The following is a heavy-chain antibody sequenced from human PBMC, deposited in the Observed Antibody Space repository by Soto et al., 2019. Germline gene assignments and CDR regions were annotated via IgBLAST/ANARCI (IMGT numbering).Heavy chain of an antibody. Sequence: QVHLQESGPGLVKPSETLSLSCSVSGGSISKFYWSWIRKTAGKGLGWMGRVYATGTTDYNPSLRSRVAMSVDISRKTFSLRLTSVTAADTGMYYCVRDGSKTLRDWFDPWGQGKLVTVSS. CDR1: GGSISKFY. J-gene: IGHJ5*02. D-gene: IGHD4-17*01. CDR3: VRDGSKTLRDWFDP. V-gene: IGHV4-4*07. CDR2: VYATGTT.